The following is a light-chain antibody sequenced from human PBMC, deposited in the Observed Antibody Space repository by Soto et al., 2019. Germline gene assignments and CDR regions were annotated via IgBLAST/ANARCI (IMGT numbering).Light chain of an antibody. CDR2: DAS. J-gene: IGKJ2*01. CDR1: QDISNY. Sequence: DIQMTQSPSSLSASVGDRVTITCQASQDISNYLNWYQQKPGKAPKLLIYDASNLETGVPSRFSGSGSGTDFTFTISSLQPEDIATYYGQQYDNLPMYTFGQGTTLEIK. CDR3: QQYDNLPMYT. V-gene: IGKV1-33*01.